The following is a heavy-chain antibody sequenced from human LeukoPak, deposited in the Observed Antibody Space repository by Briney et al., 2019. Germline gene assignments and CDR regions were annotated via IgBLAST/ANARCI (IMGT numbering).Heavy chain of an antibody. CDR3: AKDLYGDYDFDY. J-gene: IGHJ4*02. CDR2: ISNSGDTK. CDR1: GVTISSHA. Sequence: GGSLRLFCAASGVTISSHAMNWGGRAPGKGLEGCTGISNSGDTKSYSDSVNGRLAISRDNSKNTLYLQMNSLRAEDTAVYSCAKDLYGDYDFDYWGQGTLVTVSS. V-gene: IGHV3-23*01. D-gene: IGHD4-17*01.